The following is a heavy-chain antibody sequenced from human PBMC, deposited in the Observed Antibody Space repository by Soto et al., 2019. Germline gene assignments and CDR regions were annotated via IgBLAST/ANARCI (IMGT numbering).Heavy chain of an antibody. Sequence: KPSETLSLTCTVSGGSVSSGSYYWSWIRQPPGKGLEWIGYIYYSGSTNYNPSLKSRVTISVDTSKNQFSLKLSSVTAADTAVYYCARGRSSSWYVYYGMDVWGQGTTVTVSS. CDR1: GGSVSSGSYY. CDR3: ARGRSSSWYVYYGMDV. D-gene: IGHD6-13*01. J-gene: IGHJ6*02. V-gene: IGHV4-61*01. CDR2: IYYSGST.